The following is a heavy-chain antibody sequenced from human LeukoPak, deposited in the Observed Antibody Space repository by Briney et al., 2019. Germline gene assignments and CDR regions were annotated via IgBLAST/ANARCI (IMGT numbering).Heavy chain of an antibody. CDR2: INSDGSST. J-gene: IGHJ4*02. CDR1: GFTFSSYW. Sequence: GGSLRLSCAASGFTFSSYWMHWVRQAPGKGLEWVSRINSDGSSTSYADSVKGRFTISRDNAKNTLYLQMNSLRAEDTAVYYCARVPDSGSAIDYWGQGTLVTVSS. V-gene: IGHV3-74*01. CDR3: ARVPDSGSAIDY. D-gene: IGHD1-26*01.